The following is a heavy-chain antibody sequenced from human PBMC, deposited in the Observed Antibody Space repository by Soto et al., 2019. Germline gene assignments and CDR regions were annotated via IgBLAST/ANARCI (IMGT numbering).Heavy chain of an antibody. V-gene: IGHV1-58*01. D-gene: IGHD2-21*02. CDR2: IVVGSGNT. CDR1: GFTFTSSA. CDR3: AALGGDCYSYPTVCFDY. J-gene: IGHJ4*02. Sequence: SVKVSCKASGFTFTSSAVQWVRQARGQRLEWIGWIVVGSGNTNYAQKFQERVTITRDMSTSTAYMELSSLRSEDTAVYYCAALGGDCYSYPTVCFDYRGQGTLVTVSS.